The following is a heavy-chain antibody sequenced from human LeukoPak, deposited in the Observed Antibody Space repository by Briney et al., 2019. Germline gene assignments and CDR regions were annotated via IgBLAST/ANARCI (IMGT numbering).Heavy chain of an antibody. J-gene: IGHJ5*02. D-gene: IGHD2-15*01. V-gene: IGHV4-34*01. CDR3: ARGQDIVVVVAALTPAINWFDP. CDR1: GGSFSGYY. Sequence: PSETLSLTCAVYGGSFSGYYWSWIRQPPGKGLEWIGEINHSGSTNYNPSLKSRVTISVDTSKNQFSLKLSSVTAADTAVYYCARGQDIVVVVAALTPAINWFDPWGQGTLVTVSS. CDR2: INHSGST.